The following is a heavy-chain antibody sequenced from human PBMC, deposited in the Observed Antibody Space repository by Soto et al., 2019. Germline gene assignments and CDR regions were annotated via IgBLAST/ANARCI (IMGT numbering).Heavy chain of an antibody. CDR2: ISYTSTTI. J-gene: IGHJ4*02. CDR1: GLTFSTDE. CDR3: VREGGSLAFDS. D-gene: IGHD1-1*01. V-gene: IGHV3-48*03. Sequence: EVQLVASGGGLVPPGGSLRLSCAVSGLTFSTDEMNWVRQAPGKGLEWLAYISYTSTTIKYADSVKGRFAVSRDNDKKSLSLQMNNLRVEDTAVYYCVREGGSLAFDSWGQGTLVTVSS.